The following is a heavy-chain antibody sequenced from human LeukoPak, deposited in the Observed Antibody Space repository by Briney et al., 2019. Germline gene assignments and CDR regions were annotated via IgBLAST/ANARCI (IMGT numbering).Heavy chain of an antibody. CDR3: ASGRQLGY. V-gene: IGHV3-7*01. Sequence: ETLSLTCTVSGGSISSYYWSWIRQPPGKGLEWVANIKEDGSEKYYVDSVKGRFTISRDNARNSLYLQMNSLRAEDTAVYYCASGRQLGYWGQGTLVTVSS. CDR2: IKEDGSEK. J-gene: IGHJ4*02. CDR1: GGSISSYY. D-gene: IGHD6-13*01.